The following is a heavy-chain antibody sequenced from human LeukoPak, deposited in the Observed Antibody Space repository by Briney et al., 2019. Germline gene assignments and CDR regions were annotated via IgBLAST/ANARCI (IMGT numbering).Heavy chain of an antibody. J-gene: IGHJ4*02. CDR1: GYSFTSYW. CDR3: ARRCSSSSCPFEY. V-gene: IGHV5-10-1*01. D-gene: IGHD2-2*01. Sequence: GESLKISCKGSGYSFTSYWISWVHQMPGKGLEWMGRIDPSDSYTNYSPSFQGHVTISADKSISTAYLQWSSLKASDTAMYYCARRCSSSSCPFEYWGQGTLVTVSS. CDR2: IDPSDSYT.